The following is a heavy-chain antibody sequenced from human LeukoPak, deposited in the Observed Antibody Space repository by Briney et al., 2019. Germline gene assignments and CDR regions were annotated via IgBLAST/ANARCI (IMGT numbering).Heavy chain of an antibody. V-gene: IGHV4-61*02. D-gene: IGHD3-22*01. J-gene: IGHJ4*02. CDR3: AREGAGPTMIVVGGYDY. CDR1: GGSISSGSYY. CDR2: IYTSGST. Sequence: SQTLSLTCTVSGGSISSGSYYWSWIRQPAGKGLEWIGRIYTSGSTNYNPSLKSRVTISVDTSKNQFSLKLSSVTAADTAVYYCAREGAGPTMIVVGGYDYWGQGTLVTVSS.